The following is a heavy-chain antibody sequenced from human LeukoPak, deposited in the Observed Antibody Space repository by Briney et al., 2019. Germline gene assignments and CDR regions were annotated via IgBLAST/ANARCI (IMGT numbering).Heavy chain of an antibody. D-gene: IGHD6-19*01. J-gene: IGHJ4*02. CDR3: ARGTGSGQYYFDY. CDR1: GFTFSSYS. Sequence: PGGSLRLSCAASGFTFSSYSMNWVRQAPGKGLEWVSSISSSSYIYYADSVKGRFTISRDNAKNSLYLQMNSLRAEDTAVYYCARGTGSGQYYFDYWGQGTLVTVSS. V-gene: IGHV3-21*01. CDR2: ISSSSYI.